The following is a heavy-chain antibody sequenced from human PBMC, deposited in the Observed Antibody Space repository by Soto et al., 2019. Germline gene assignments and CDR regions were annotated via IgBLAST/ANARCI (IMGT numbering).Heavy chain of an antibody. D-gene: IGHD3-22*01. Sequence: GGSLRLSCAASGFTFSSYSMNWVRQAPGKGLEWVSYISSSSTIYYADSVKGRFTISRDNAKNSLYLQMNSLRDEDTAVYYCARGHDSSGSGFDPWGQGTLVTVSS. V-gene: IGHV3-48*02. CDR1: GFTFSSYS. CDR3: ARGHDSSGSGFDP. CDR2: ISSSSTI. J-gene: IGHJ5*02.